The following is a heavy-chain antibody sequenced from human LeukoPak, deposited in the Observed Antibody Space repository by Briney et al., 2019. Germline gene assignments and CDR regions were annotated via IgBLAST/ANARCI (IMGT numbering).Heavy chain of an antibody. D-gene: IGHD3-22*01. Sequence: SVKVSCKASGDTFNNYYFTWVRQAPGQGLEWMGRIIPMLGITTYAQRFQGRVTITADRSMSTAYMELSSLRSEDTAVYYCARSRNWLSDYWGQGTLVTVSS. V-gene: IGHV1-69*02. CDR2: IIPMLGIT. CDR3: ARSRNWLSDY. CDR1: GDTFNNYY. J-gene: IGHJ1*01.